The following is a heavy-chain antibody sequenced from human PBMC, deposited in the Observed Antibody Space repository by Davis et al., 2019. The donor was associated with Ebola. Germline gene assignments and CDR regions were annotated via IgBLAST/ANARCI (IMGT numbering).Heavy chain of an antibody. D-gene: IGHD5-12*01. Sequence: GESLKISCEGSGYSFTNYWIGWVRQMPGKGLEWMGIIYPGDSDTRYSPSFQGQVTISADKSISTAYLQWSSLKASDTAMYYCARQVGVVATIIPYWYFDLWGRGTLVTVSS. CDR1: GYSFTNYW. J-gene: IGHJ2*01. V-gene: IGHV5-51*01. CDR3: ARQVGVVATIIPYWYFDL. CDR2: IYPGDSDT.